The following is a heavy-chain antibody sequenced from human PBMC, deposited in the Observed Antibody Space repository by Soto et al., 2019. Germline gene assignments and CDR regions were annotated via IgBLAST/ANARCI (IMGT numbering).Heavy chain of an antibody. V-gene: IGHV4-61*01. CDR2: IHYSGST. Sequence: SETLSLTCTVSGGSVSSDTYYWSWIRQPPGKGLEWIGYIHYSGSTNYNPSLKSRVTISIDTSKNQFSLKLSSVTAADTAVYYCARSTVRFSMDVWGQGTTVTSP. J-gene: IGHJ6*02. CDR3: ARSTVRFSMDV. D-gene: IGHD4-17*01. CDR1: GGSVSSDTYY.